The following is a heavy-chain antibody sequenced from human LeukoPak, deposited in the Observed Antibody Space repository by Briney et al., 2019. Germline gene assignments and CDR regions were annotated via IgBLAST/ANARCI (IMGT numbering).Heavy chain of an antibody. D-gene: IGHD5-12*01. CDR1: GYPFTGHG. CDR3: ARRPGYDRRLSSLDL. CDR2: ISGYNGDT. J-gene: IGHJ5*02. Sequence: GASVKVSCKTFGYPFTGHGLSWVRQAPGQGLEWMAWISGYNGDTRYAQKFQGRVTLTIDTPTTTAYMELRSLTSDDTAIYYCARRPGYDRRLSSLDLWGQGTLVTVSS. V-gene: IGHV1-18*01.